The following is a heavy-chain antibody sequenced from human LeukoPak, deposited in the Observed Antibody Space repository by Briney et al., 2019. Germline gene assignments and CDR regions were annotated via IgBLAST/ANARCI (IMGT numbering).Heavy chain of an antibody. CDR1: GFIFDYYA. CDR3: TREKDSSYDFWSGYPFGY. CDR2: IRIKAYGGTP. V-gene: IGHV3-49*04. Sequence: GGSLRLSCTASGFIFDYYAMSWVRQAPGKGLEWVGFIRIKAYGGTPEYAASVKGRFTISRDDSKSIAYLQMNSLKTEDTAVYYCTREKDSSYDFWSGYPFGYWGQGTLVTVSS. D-gene: IGHD3-3*01. J-gene: IGHJ4*02.